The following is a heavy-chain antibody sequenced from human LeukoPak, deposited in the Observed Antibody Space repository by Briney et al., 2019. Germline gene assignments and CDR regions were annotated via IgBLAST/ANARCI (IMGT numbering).Heavy chain of an antibody. D-gene: IGHD6-19*01. CDR1: GYTFTSYA. CDR2: INTNTGNP. V-gene: IGHV7-4-1*02. CDR3: ARGSGWPDHYGMDV. Sequence: GASVKVSCKASGYTFTSYAMNWVRQAPGQGLEWMGWINTNTGNPTYAQGFTGRFVFSLDTSVSTAYLQISSLKAEDTAVYYCARGSGWPDHYGMDVWGQGTTVTVSS. J-gene: IGHJ6*02.